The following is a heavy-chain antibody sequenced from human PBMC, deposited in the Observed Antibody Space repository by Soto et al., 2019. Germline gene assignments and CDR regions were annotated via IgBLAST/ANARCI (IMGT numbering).Heavy chain of an antibody. CDR3: ARDYSGGSSALDY. J-gene: IGHJ4*02. V-gene: IGHV3-33*01. Sequence: QVQLVESGGGVVQPGRSLRLSCAASGFTFSSYGMHWVRQAPGKGLEWVAVIWYDGSNKYYADSVKGRFTISRDNSKNTLYLQMNSLRAEDTAVYYCARDYSGGSSALDYWGQGTLVTVSS. CDR1: GFTFSSYG. CDR2: IWYDGSNK. D-gene: IGHD2-15*01.